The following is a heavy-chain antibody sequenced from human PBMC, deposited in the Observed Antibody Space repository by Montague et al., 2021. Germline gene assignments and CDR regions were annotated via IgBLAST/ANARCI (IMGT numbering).Heavy chain of an antibody. J-gene: IGHJ4*02. CDR3: TFYKFRETPRGFDY. V-gene: IGHV3-74*01. Sequence: SLRLSCAASGFTFSSYWMHWVRQAPGKGLVWVSRISTDGSSTTYADSVKGRFITSRDNAKNMLYLQMNSLRAEDTAVYYCTFYKFRETPRGFDYWGQGTLVTVSA. CDR1: GFTFSSYW. CDR2: ISTDGSST. D-gene: IGHD3-10*01.